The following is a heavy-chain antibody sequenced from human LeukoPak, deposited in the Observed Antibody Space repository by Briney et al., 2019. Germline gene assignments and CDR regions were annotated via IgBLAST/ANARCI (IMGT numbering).Heavy chain of an antibody. CDR1: GYTFTSYD. CDR2: MNPNSGNT. CDR3: ARARLGYCSSTSCYRGDYYYMDV. V-gene: IGHV1-8*01. J-gene: IGHJ6*03. D-gene: IGHD2-2*02. Sequence: GASVKVSCKASGYTFTSYDINWVRQATGQGLEWMGWMNPNSGNTGYAQKFQGRVTMTRNTSISTAYMELSSLRSEDTAVYYCARARLGYCSSTSCYRGDYYYMDVWGKGTTVTVSS.